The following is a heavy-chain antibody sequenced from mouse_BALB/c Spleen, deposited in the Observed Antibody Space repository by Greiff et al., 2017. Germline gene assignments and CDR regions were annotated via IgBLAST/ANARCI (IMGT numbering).Heavy chain of an antibody. V-gene: IGHV5-4*02. CDR1: GFTFSDYY. Sequence: EVQLQESGGGLVKPGGSLKLSCAASGFTFSDYYMYWVRQTPEKRLEWVATISDGGSYTYYPDSVKGRFTISRDNAKNNLYLQMSSLKSEGTAMYYCARDGITTSAWLAYWGQGTLVTVSA. J-gene: IGHJ3*01. D-gene: IGHD2-4*01. CDR2: ISDGGSYT. CDR3: ARDGITTSAWLAY.